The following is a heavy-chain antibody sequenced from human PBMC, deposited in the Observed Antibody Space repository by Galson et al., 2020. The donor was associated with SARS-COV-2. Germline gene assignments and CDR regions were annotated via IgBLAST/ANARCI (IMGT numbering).Heavy chain of an antibody. V-gene: IGHV3-23*01. CDR1: GFTFSSYA. J-gene: IGHJ5*02. Sequence: QAGGSLRLSCAASGFTFSSYAMSWVRQAPGKGLEWVSAISGSGGSTYYADSVKGRFTISRDNSKNTLYLQMNSLRAEDTAVYYCAKDLKFSTTGTTYWFDPWGQGTLVTVSS. CDR2: ISGSGGST. CDR3: AKDLKFSTTGTTYWFDP. D-gene: IGHD1-1*01.